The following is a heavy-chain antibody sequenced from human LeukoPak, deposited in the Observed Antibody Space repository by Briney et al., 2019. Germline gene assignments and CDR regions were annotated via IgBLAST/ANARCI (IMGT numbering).Heavy chain of an antibody. V-gene: IGHV3-7*05. CDR2: IKQDGSEK. Sequence: HPGGSLRLSCAASGFTFSSYWMNWVRQAPGKGLEWVANIKQDGSEKYYVDSVKGRFTISRDNAKNSLYLQMNSLRAEDTAVYYCARDYPPPPVAGPYYFDYWGQGTLVTVSS. J-gene: IGHJ4*02. CDR3: ARDYPPPPVAGPYYFDY. D-gene: IGHD6-19*01. CDR1: GFTFSSYW.